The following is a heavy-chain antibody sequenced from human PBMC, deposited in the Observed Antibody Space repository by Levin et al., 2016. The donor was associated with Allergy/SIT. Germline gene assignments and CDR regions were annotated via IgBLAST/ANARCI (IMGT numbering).Heavy chain of an antibody. CDR1: GGSISSYY. V-gene: IGHV4-4*07. CDR3: ARVSYYDILTGYPPPYFDL. Sequence: SETLSLTCTVSGGSISSYYWSWIRQPAGKGLEWIGRIYTSGSTNYNPSLKSRVTMSVDTSKNQFSLKLSSVTAADTAVYYCARVSYYDILTGYPPPYFDLWGRGTLVTVSS. CDR2: IYTSGST. D-gene: IGHD3-9*01. J-gene: IGHJ2*01.